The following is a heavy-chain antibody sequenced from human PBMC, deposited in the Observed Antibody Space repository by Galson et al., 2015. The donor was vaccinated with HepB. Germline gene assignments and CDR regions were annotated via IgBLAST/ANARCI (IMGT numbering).Heavy chain of an antibody. CDR1: GGTFSSYA. Sequence: SVKVSCKASGGTFSSYAITWVRQAPGQGLEWMGGIIPIFGTANYAQKFQGRVTITADESTSTAYMELSSLRSEDTAVYYCASSWRHYYDSSGYSGESSTWGQGTLVXVSS. V-gene: IGHV1-69*13. J-gene: IGHJ5*02. D-gene: IGHD3-22*01. CDR2: IIPIFGTA. CDR3: ASSWRHYYDSSGYSGESST.